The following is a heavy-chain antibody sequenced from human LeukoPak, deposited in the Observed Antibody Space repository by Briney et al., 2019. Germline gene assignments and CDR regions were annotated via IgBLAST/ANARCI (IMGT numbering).Heavy chain of an antibody. CDR3: ARAYCGGDCYSVHFDY. J-gene: IGHJ4*02. CDR1: GGTFSSYA. V-gene: IGHV1-69*05. CDR2: IIPIFGTA. Sequence: SVKVSCKASGGTFSSYAISWVRQAPGQGLEWMGGIIPIFGTANYAQKFQGRVTITTDESTSTAYMELSSLRPEDTAVYYCARAYCGGDCYSVHFDYWGQGTLVTVSS. D-gene: IGHD2-21*02.